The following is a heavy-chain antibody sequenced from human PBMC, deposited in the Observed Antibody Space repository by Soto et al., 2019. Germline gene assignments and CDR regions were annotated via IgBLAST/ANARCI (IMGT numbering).Heavy chain of an antibody. V-gene: IGHV3-48*02. CDR3: PRDRGWAFDC. D-gene: IGHD6-19*01. Sequence: EVQLVESGGGLVQRGGSLRLSCAASGFTFSSFSMNWVRQAPGRGLEWISYIGGGGRLISYADSVKGRFAISRDNAQNSLYLQMDSLSDEDTAVYYCPRDRGWAFDCWGQGTLVTVSS. J-gene: IGHJ4*02. CDR1: GFTFSSFS. CDR2: IGGGGRLI.